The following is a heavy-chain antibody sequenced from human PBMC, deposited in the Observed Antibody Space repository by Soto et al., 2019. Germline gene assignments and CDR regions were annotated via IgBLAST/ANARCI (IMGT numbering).Heavy chain of an antibody. CDR2: ISGSGGST. CDR1: GFTFSSYA. J-gene: IGHJ4*02. CDR3: AKVHTYYDFWSGPNSFDY. Sequence: GGSLRLSCAASGFTFSSYAMSWVRQAPGKGLEWVSAISGSGGSTYYADSVKGRFTISRDNSKNTLYLQMNSLRAEDTAVYYCAKVHTYYDFWSGPNSFDYWGQGTLVTVSS. V-gene: IGHV3-23*01. D-gene: IGHD3-3*01.